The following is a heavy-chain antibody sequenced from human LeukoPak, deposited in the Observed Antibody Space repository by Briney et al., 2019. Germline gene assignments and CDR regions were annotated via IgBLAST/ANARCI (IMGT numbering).Heavy chain of an antibody. CDR2: ITSGGST. CDR1: GFTVTNND. V-gene: IGHV3-66*01. CDR3: ARDLISGPATHDS. D-gene: IGHD2-15*01. Sequence: GGSLRLSCAASGFTVTNNDMNWVRQAPGKGLEWVSVITSGGSTYFADSVKGRFTVSRDNSKNTLSLQMNSLRVEDTAVYYCARDLISGPATHDSWGQGAQVTVSS. J-gene: IGHJ5*02.